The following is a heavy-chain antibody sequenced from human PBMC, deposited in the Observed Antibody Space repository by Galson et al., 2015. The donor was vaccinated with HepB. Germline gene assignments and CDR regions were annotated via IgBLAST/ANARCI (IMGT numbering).Heavy chain of an antibody. Sequence: SLRLSCAASGFTFSSYWMHWVRQAPGKGLVWVSRINSDGSSTSYADSVKGRFTISRDNAKNTLYLQMNSLRAEDTAVYYCARDEEYYYDSSGYHDAFDIWGQGTMVTVSS. D-gene: IGHD3-22*01. CDR2: INSDGSST. V-gene: IGHV3-74*01. CDR1: GFTFSSYW. J-gene: IGHJ3*02. CDR3: ARDEEYYYDSSGYHDAFDI.